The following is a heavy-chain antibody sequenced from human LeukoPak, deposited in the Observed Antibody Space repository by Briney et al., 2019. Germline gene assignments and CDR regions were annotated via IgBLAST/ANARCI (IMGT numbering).Heavy chain of an antibody. D-gene: IGHD3-22*01. CDR1: RGTFSKYA. CDR2: IIPILNIT. Sequence: GASVKVSCKASRGTFSKYAISWVRQAPGQGLEWMGRIIPILNITHYAQKFQGGVTIAADKSTSTAYMELSSLRSEDTAVYYCARDDDRAREIDYWGQGTLVTVSS. V-gene: IGHV1-69*04. J-gene: IGHJ4*02. CDR3: ARDDDRAREIDY.